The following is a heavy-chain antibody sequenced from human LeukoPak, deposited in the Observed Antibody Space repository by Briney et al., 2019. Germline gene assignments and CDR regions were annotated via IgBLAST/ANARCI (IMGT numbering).Heavy chain of an antibody. CDR3: AREATSRGRRDILTPIGYHRAFDI. D-gene: IGHD3-9*01. CDR2: IWYDGSNK. Sequence: GRSLRLSCAASGFTFSSYGMHWVRQAPGKGLEWVAVIWYDGSNKYYADSVKGRFTISRDNSKNTLYLQMNSLRAEDTAVYYCAREATSRGRRDILTPIGYHRAFDIWGQGTMVTVSS. J-gene: IGHJ3*02. CDR1: GFTFSSYG. V-gene: IGHV3-33*01.